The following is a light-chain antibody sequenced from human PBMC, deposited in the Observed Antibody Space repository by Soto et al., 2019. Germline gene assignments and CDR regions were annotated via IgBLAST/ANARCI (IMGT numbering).Light chain of an antibody. J-gene: IGLJ2*01. CDR3: SSYVRTTSFA. CDR1: SSDFGTYNF. CDR2: EVN. Sequence: QSALTQPPSASGSPGQSVTISCTGTSSDFGTYNFVSWDQQHPGKDPKLMIYEVNKRGSGVPDRFSGSESGNTASLTVSGLQAEDEAAYYCSSYVRTTSFAFGGGTKLTVL. V-gene: IGLV2-8*01.